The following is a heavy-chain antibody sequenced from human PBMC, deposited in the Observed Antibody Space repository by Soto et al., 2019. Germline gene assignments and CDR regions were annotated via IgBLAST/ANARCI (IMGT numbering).Heavy chain of an antibody. V-gene: IGHV4-59*12. CDR1: GGSIRNNY. D-gene: IGHD3-10*01. CDR2: IYYSGSP. CDR3: AREVPGDYFDN. Sequence: SETLSLTCTVSGGSIRNNYLSWIRQPPGKGLEWIGYIYYSGSPYYNPSLKSRLTISVDTSKNQFSLKLSSVTAADTAVYYCAREVPGDYFDNWGQGTLVTVSS. J-gene: IGHJ4*02.